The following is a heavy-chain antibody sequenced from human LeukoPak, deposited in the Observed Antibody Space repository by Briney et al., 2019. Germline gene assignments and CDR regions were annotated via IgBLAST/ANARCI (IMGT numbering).Heavy chain of an antibody. CDR2: IYYRGST. D-gene: IGHD3-10*01. Sequence: SETLSLTCTVSGGSISSYYWSWIRQPPGKGLEWIGYIYYRGSTNYNPSLKSRVTISVDTSKNQFSLKLSSVTAADTAVYYCAGYDYYGSGSYPFDYWGQGTLVTVSS. J-gene: IGHJ4*02. CDR3: AGYDYYGSGSYPFDY. CDR1: GGSISSYY. V-gene: IGHV4-59*01.